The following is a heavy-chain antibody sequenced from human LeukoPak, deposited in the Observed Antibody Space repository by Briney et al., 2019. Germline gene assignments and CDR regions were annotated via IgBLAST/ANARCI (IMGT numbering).Heavy chain of an antibody. V-gene: IGHV3-23*01. D-gene: IGHD3-10*01. CDR2: ISGSGGST. Sequence: GGSLRLSCAASGFTFDDYGMNWVRQAPGKGLEWVSAISGSGGSTYYADSVKGRFTISRDNSKNTLYLQMNSLRAEDTAVYYCAKDRSGQLLWFGELFAFTYWGQGTLVTVSS. J-gene: IGHJ4*02. CDR1: GFTFDDYG. CDR3: AKDRSGQLLWFGELFAFTY.